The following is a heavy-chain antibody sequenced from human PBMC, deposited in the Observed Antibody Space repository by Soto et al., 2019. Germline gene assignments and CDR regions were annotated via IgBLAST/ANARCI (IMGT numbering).Heavy chain of an antibody. J-gene: IGHJ5*02. CDR3: ARDGSASSSWYGWFAP. D-gene: IGHD6-13*01. CDR2: IIPIFGTA. Sequence: QVQLVQSGAEVKKPGSSVKVSCKASGGTFSSYAISWVRQAPGQGLEWMGGIIPIFGTANYAQKFQGRVTINADESTSTAYMGLSSLRSEDTAVYYCARDGSASSSWYGWFAPWGQGTLVTVSS. CDR1: GGTFSSYA. V-gene: IGHV1-69*12.